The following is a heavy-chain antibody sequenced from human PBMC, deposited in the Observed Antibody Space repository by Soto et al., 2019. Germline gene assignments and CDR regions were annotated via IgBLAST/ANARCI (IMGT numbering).Heavy chain of an antibody. V-gene: IGHV1-3*01. D-gene: IGHD3-3*01. CDR1: GYTFTSYA. CDR2: INAGNGNT. Sequence: ASVKVSCKASGYTFTSYAMHWVRQAPGQRLEWMGWINAGNGNTKYSQKFQGRVTITRDTSASTAYMELSSLRSEDTAVYYCARVGIGVVIVDYWGQGTLVTVSS. J-gene: IGHJ4*02. CDR3: ARVGIGVVIVDY.